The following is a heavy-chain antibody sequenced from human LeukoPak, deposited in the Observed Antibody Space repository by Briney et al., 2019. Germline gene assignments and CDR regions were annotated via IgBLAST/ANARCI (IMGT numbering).Heavy chain of an antibody. J-gene: IGHJ4*02. V-gene: IGHV3-49*04. D-gene: IGHD1-26*01. Sequence: PGGSLRLSCTTSGFTFGEYAMSWVRQAPGKGLEWVGFIRSKTYGGTTEYAASVKGRFTISRDDSKSIAYLQMNSLKTEDTAVYYCVGGSFFDYWGQGTLVTVSS. CDR2: IRSKTYGGTT. CDR1: GFTFGEYA. CDR3: VGGSFFDY.